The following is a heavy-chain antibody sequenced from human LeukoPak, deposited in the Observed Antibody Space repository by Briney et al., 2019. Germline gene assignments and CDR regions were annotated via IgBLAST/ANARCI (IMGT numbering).Heavy chain of an antibody. V-gene: IGHV4-34*01. CDR2: INHSGST. D-gene: IGHD5-18*01. CDR3: AGKPRGYSYRYFDY. Sequence: SEPLSLTCAVYGGSFSGYYWSWIRQPPGKGLEWIGEINHSGSTNYNPSLKSRVTISVDTSKNQFSLKLSSVTAADTAVYYCAGKPRGYSYRYFDYWGQGTLVTVSS. J-gene: IGHJ4*02. CDR1: GGSFSGYY.